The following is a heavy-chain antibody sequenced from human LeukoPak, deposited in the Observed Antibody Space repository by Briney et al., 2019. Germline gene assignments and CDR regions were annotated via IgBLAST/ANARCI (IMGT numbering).Heavy chain of an antibody. CDR2: IYYSGST. Sequence: SQTLSLTCTVSGGSTSSGGYYWSWIRQHPGKGLEWIGYIYYSGSTYYNPSLKSRVTISVDTSKNQFSLKLSSVTAADTAVYYCARGAHGGRDYWGQGTLVTVSS. J-gene: IGHJ4*02. D-gene: IGHD3-16*01. CDR3: ARGAHGGRDY. V-gene: IGHV4-31*03. CDR1: GGSTSSGGYY.